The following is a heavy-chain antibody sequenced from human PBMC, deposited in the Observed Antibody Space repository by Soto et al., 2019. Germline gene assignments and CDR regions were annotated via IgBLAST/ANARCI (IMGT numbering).Heavy chain of an antibody. CDR2: IIPIFSTA. V-gene: IGHV1-69*06. CDR3: ARGLGVGDYDYVWGSYRPYYFDY. Sequence: QVQLVQSGAEVKKPGSSVKVSCKASGGTFSSYAISWVRQAPGQGLEWMGGIIPIFSTANYAHKFQGRVTITADKPTIKDYMELSTLRSEDTAVYYCARGLGVGDYDYVWGSYRPYYFDYWGQGTLVTVSS. CDR1: GGTFSSYA. J-gene: IGHJ4*02. D-gene: IGHD3-16*02.